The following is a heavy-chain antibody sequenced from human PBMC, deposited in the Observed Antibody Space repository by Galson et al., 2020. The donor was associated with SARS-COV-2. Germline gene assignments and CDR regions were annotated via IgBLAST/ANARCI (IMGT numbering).Heavy chain of an antibody. V-gene: IGHV2-70*01. J-gene: IGHJ4*02. D-gene: IGHD3-9*01. CDR3: ARYYYGIGGLTYYFDY. CDR2: IDWDDDK. Sequence: SGPTLVKPTQTLTLTCTFSGFSLSTSGMCVSWIRQPPGKALEWLALIDWDDDKYYSTSLKTMLTISKDTSKNQVVLTMTNMDPGDTATYYCARYYYGIGGLTYYFDYRGQGTLVTVSS. CDR1: GFSLSTSGMC.